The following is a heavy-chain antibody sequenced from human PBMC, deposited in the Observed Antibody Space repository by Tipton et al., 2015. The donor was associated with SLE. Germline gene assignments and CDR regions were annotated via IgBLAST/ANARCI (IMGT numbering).Heavy chain of an antibody. CDR2: IYYSGST. CDR1: GGSISSGSYY. J-gene: IGHJ6*03. Sequence: TLSLTCTVSGGSISSGSYYWSWIRQPAGKGLEWIGYIYYSGSTNYNPSLKSRVTISVDTSKNQFSLKLSSVTAADTAVYYCARGPRDYYYYMDVWGKGTTVTVSS. V-gene: IGHV4-61*10. CDR3: ARGPRDYYYYMDV.